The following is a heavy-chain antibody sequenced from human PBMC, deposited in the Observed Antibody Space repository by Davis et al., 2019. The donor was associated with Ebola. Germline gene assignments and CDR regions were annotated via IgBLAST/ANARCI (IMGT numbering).Heavy chain of an antibody. CDR2: TNVDGSVT. J-gene: IGHJ1*01. CDR1: GFIFNTW. Sequence: GESLKISCTASGFIFNTWMHWARQVPGKGLEWVSHTNVDGSVTTFADSVKGRFTISRDNAKNTLYLQMNTLRAVDTAVYYCAKPPNRGSSKNGSFQDWGQGTLVSVSS. CDR3: AKPPNRGSSKNGSFQD. V-gene: IGHV3-74*01. D-gene: IGHD6-13*01.